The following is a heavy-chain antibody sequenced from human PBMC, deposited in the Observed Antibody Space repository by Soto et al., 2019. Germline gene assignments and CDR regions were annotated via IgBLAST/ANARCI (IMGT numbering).Heavy chain of an antibody. CDR3: ARSIDS. CDR2: IFYIGST. J-gene: IGHJ5*01. CDR1: GGSISSGGYL. Sequence: SQTLSLTCTVSGGSISSGGYLWNLIRQHPGNGLEWIGYIFYIGSTYYNPSLKRRVTISVDTSKNQFSLKLSSVTAADTAVYYCARSIDSWGQGTLVPVSS. V-gene: IGHV4-31*03.